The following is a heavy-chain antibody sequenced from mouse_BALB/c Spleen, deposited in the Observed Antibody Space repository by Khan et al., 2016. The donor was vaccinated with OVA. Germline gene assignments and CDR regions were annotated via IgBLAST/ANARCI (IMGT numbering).Heavy chain of an antibody. CDR3: SRSGYGSFAY. V-gene: IGHV1-77*01. D-gene: IGHD2-10*02. Sequence: QVRLQQSGPELVKPGASVKMSCKASGYTFTDYIINWVKQRTGQGLEWIGDIYPGSDNTYYNEKFKGKATLTADKSSNTVYMQLSSLPSADSAVYFCSRSGYGSFAYWDQGTLVTVSA. CDR2: IYPGSDNT. J-gene: IGHJ3*01. CDR1: GYTFTDYI.